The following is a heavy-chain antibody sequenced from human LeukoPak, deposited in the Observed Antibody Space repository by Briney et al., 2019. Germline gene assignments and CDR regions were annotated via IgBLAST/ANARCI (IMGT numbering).Heavy chain of an antibody. CDR2: INPNSGGT. CDR3: ARSVWYSGSYGFDY. J-gene: IGHJ4*02. V-gene: IGHV1-2*06. D-gene: IGHD1-26*01. Sequence: ASVKVSCKASGYTFTGYYMHWVRQAPGQGLEWMGRINPNSGGTNYAQKFQGRVTMTRDTSMNTAHMELSRLTSDDTAMYFCARSVWYSGSYGFDYWGQGTLVRVAS. CDR1: GYTFTGYY.